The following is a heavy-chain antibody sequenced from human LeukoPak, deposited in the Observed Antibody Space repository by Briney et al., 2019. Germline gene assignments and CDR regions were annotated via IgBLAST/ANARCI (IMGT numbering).Heavy chain of an antibody. J-gene: IGHJ5*02. Sequence: GESLKISCKGSGYSFTSYWISWVRQMPGKGLEWMGRIDPSDSYTNYTPSFQGHLTISADKSISTAYLQWSSRKASDTAMYYCARGVWVAAAGNWFDPWGQGTLVTVSS. CDR2: IDPSDSYT. CDR1: GYSFTSYW. D-gene: IGHD6-13*01. CDR3: ARGVWVAAAGNWFDP. V-gene: IGHV5-10-1*01.